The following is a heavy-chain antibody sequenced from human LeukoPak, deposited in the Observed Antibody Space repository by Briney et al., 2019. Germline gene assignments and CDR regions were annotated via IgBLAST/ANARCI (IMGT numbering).Heavy chain of an antibody. Sequence: SVTLALTCGVAGYSISSDYYWGWIRQPPGKGLEWIGNIYHSGSTYYNPSLESRVTISIDTSKNQFTLKLSSVTAADTAVYYCARLFLMGSTPHYFDYWGQGTLVTVSS. CDR2: IYHSGST. V-gene: IGHV4-38-2*01. D-gene: IGHD2-8*01. CDR3: ARLFLMGSTPHYFDY. J-gene: IGHJ4*02. CDR1: GYSISSDYY.